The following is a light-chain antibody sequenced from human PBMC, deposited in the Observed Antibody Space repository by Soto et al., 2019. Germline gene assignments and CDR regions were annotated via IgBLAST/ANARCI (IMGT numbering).Light chain of an antibody. J-gene: IGKJ5*01. CDR1: QSVRNY. CDR2: DTF. Sequence: EIVLTQSPATLSLSPGERATLSCRASQSVRNYLAWYQQKPGQAPRLLIYDTFNRATGIPARFSGSGSETDFTLTISSLEPEDFAVYYCQQRYNWPPITFGQGTRLEIK. V-gene: IGKV3-11*01. CDR3: QQRYNWPPIT.